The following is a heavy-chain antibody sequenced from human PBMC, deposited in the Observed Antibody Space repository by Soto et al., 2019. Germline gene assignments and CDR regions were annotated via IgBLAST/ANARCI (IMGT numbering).Heavy chain of an antibody. D-gene: IGHD2-15*01. V-gene: IGHV4-34*01. CDR2: INHSGST. CDR3: ARGGFRGYYYYYYGMDV. Sequence: SETLSLTCAVYGGSFSGYYWSWIRQPPGKGLEWIGEINHSGSTNYNPSLKSRVTISVDTSKNQFSLKLSSVTAADTAVHYCARGGFRGYYYYYYGMDVWGQGTTVTVSS. J-gene: IGHJ6*02. CDR1: GGSFSGYY.